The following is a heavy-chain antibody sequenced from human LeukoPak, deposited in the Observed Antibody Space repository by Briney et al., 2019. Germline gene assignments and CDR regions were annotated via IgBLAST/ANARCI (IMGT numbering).Heavy chain of an antibody. J-gene: IGHJ6*02. Sequence: SETLSLTCTVSGGSTSSYNWNWIRQPPGKGLEWIGYIHYSGSSNYNPSLKSRVTISEDTSKNQFSLKLSSVTAADTAVYYCARESVLGTTRLMGVWGQGTTVTVPS. CDR1: GGSTSSYN. CDR2: IHYSGSS. CDR3: ARESVLGTTRLMGV. D-gene: IGHD7-27*01. V-gene: IGHV4-59*01.